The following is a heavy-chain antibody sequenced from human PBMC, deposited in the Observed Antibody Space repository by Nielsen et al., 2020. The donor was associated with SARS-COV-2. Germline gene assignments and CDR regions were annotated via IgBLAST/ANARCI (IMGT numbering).Heavy chain of an antibody. CDR1: GFTVSSNY. CDR3: TTTRLYDYVWGSYRPPGY. Sequence: GESLKISCAASGFTVSSNYMSWVRQAPGKGLEWVGRIKSKTDGGTTDYAAPVKGRFTISRDDSKNTLYLQMNSLKTEDTAVYYCTTTRLYDYVWGSYRPPGYWGQGTLVTVSS. D-gene: IGHD3-16*02. V-gene: IGHV3-15*01. CDR2: IKSKTDGGTT. J-gene: IGHJ4*02.